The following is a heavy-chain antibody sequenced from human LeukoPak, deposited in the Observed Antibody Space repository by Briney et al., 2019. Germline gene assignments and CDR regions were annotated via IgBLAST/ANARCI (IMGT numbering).Heavy chain of an antibody. CDR2: IYTSGST. J-gene: IGHJ6*03. Sequence: PSQTLSLTCTVSGGSISSGSYYWSWIRQPGGEVLEWIGRIYTSGSTNYNPSRKSRVAISVDTSTNQFSLKMSSVTAADTAVYYCARDQVVVVPAARHYYYYMDVWGKRTTVTVSS. V-gene: IGHV4-61*02. CDR3: ARDQVVVVPAARHYYYYMDV. CDR1: GGSISSGSYY. D-gene: IGHD2-2*01.